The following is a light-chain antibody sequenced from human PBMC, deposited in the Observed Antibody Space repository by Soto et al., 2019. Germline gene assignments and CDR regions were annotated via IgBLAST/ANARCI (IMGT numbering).Light chain of an antibody. V-gene: IGKV3-11*01. CDR3: QQRSNWWT. J-gene: IGKJ1*01. CDR2: DAS. CDR1: QSVSSY. Sequence: EIVLTQSQATLSLSPGERATLSCRASQSVSSYLAWYQQKPGQAPRLLIYDASNRATGIPARFSGSGSGTDFTLTISSLEPEDFAVYYCQQRSNWWTVGQGPKVEIK.